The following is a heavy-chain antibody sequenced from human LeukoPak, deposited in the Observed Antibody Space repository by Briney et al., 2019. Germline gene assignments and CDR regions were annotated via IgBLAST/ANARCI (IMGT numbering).Heavy chain of an antibody. V-gene: IGHV4-31*03. D-gene: IGHD3-10*01. CDR2: IYYTGST. J-gene: IGHJ4*02. CDR3: ARDRLMVRRGGYFDY. Sequence: SETLSLTCTVSGGSVSSGGYFWNWIRQHPGKGLEWIGSIYYTGSTYYNPSLKSRVTISVDTSKNHFSLNLSSVTAADTAVYYCARDRLMVRRGGYFDYWGQGTLVTVSS. CDR1: GGSVSSGGYF.